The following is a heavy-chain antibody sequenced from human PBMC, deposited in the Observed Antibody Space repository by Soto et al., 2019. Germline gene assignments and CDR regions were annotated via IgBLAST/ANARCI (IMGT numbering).Heavy chain of an antibody. Sequence: QVQLVQSGAEVKKPGSSVKVSCKASGGTFSXXXXXXXXXXXXXXXXXMGGIIPIFGTANYAQKFQGRVTITADESTSTAYMELSSLXXEDTXXXYXAXXXXXXXXXXYXXMDVXXQGTTVTVSS. CDR1: GGTFSXXX. CDR2: IIPIFGTA. V-gene: IGHV1-69*01. CDR3: AXXXXXXXXXXYXXMDV. J-gene: IGHJ6*02.